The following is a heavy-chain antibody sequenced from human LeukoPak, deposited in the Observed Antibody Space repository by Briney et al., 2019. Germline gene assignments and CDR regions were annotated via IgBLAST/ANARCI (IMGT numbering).Heavy chain of an antibody. CDR3: ARVGGRGVPGY. D-gene: IGHD3-10*01. CDR1: EFTFSSYE. V-gene: IGHV3-48*03. CDR2: ISSSGGSI. Sequence: PGGSLRLSCVVSEFTFSSYEMNWVRQAPGKGLEWVSYISSSGGSIYYADSVKGRFPSSRDNAKNSLYLQMSSLRVEDTAVYYCARVGGRGVPGYWGQGTLVTVSS. J-gene: IGHJ4*02.